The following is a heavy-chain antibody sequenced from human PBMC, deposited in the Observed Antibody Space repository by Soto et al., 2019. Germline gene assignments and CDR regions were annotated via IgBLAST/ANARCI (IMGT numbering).Heavy chain of an antibody. Sequence: SQTLSLTCAISGDSVSSNSAAWNWIRQSPSRGLEWLGRTYYRSKWYNDYAVSVKSRITINPDTSKNQFSLQLNSVTPEDTAVYYCARERRAVAGMWDTYNWFDPWGQGTLVTVSS. CDR2: TYYRSKWYN. CDR3: ARERRAVAGMWDTYNWFDP. V-gene: IGHV6-1*01. J-gene: IGHJ5*02. CDR1: GDSVSSNSAA. D-gene: IGHD6-19*01.